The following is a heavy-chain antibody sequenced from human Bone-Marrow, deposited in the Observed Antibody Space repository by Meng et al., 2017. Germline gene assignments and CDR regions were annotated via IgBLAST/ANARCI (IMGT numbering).Heavy chain of an antibody. V-gene: IGHV4-39*07. Sequence: SETLSLTCTVSGGSISSGSYYWGWIRQPPGKGLEWIGSIYYSGSTYYNPSLKSRVTISVDTSKNQFSLKLSSVTAADTAVYYCATDRYSSGWYSVAEYFKHWGQGTLVTVSS. CDR2: IYYSGST. D-gene: IGHD6-19*01. CDR3: ATDRYSSGWYSVAEYFKH. J-gene: IGHJ1*01. CDR1: GGSISSGSYY.